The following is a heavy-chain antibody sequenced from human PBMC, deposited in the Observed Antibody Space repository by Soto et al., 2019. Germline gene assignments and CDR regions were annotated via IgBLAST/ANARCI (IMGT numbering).Heavy chain of an antibody. Sequence: QITLKESGPTLVKPTQTLTLTCTFSGFSLITSGVCVGWIRQPPGKALEWLALIYWDDDKRYSPSLKSGLTITKDTSNNQLVLNMTNMDPVDTATYYCARDSSGYYGFDYWGQGTLVTVSS. CDR3: ARDSSGYYGFDY. CDR2: IYWDDDK. J-gene: IGHJ4*02. CDR1: GFSLITSGVC. V-gene: IGHV2-5*02. D-gene: IGHD3-22*01.